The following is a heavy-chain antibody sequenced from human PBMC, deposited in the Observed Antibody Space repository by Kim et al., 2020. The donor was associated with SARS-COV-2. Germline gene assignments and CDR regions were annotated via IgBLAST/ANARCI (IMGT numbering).Heavy chain of an antibody. D-gene: IGHD4-17*01. V-gene: IGHV3-23*01. J-gene: IGHJ4*02. Sequence: GGSLRLSCAASGFTFSSYAMSWVRQAPGKGLEWVSAISGSGGSIFYADSVKGRFTISRDNSKNTLYLQINSLRAEDTAVYYCAKGGLRYMPFDYWGQGTLVTVSS. CDR3: AKGGLRYMPFDY. CDR2: ISGSGGSI. CDR1: GFTFSSYA.